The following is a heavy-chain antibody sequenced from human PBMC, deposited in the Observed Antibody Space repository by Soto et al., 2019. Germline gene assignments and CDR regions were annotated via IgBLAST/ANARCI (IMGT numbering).Heavy chain of an antibody. CDR1: GGSISSYY. J-gene: IGHJ3*02. CDR3: ARDYGDRAFDI. V-gene: IGHV4-59*01. D-gene: IGHD4-17*01. Sequence: QVQLQESGPGLVKPSETLSLTCTVSGGSISSYYWSWIRQPPGKGLEWIGYINYSGRTNYNPSLNSRVTISLDTSKNQFSLKLSSVTAADTAVYYCARDYGDRAFDIWGQGTMVTVSS. CDR2: INYSGRT.